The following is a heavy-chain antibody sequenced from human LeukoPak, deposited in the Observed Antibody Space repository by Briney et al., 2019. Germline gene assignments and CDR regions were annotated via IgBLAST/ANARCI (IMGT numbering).Heavy chain of an antibody. J-gene: IGHJ4*02. CDR1: GFIFSNYA. Sequence: GGSLRLSCAATGFIFSNYAMSWVRQAPGKGLEWVSTISGSDDSTYYADFVRGRFTISRDNSKNTLYLQMNSLGAEDTAVYYCAKSRSGGGSCYNYWGQGTLVTVSS. V-gene: IGHV3-23*01. CDR2: ISGSDDST. CDR3: AKSRSGGGSCYNY. D-gene: IGHD2-15*01.